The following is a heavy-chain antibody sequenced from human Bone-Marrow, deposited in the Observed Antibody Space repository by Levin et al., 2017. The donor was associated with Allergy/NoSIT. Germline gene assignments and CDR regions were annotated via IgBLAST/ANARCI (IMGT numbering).Heavy chain of an antibody. CDR1: GFAFSAYS. CDR2: ISGGGTK. J-gene: IGHJ2*01. CDR3: AREFQVDNWYFDH. Sequence: GGSLRLSCAASGFAFSAYSIHWVRQAPGKGLEWVAVISGGGTKYYGDSVKGRFTSSRDNSKDTVYLQMDTLRPEDTAVYYCAREFQVDNWYFDHWGRGTLVTVSS. V-gene: IGHV3-30*03.